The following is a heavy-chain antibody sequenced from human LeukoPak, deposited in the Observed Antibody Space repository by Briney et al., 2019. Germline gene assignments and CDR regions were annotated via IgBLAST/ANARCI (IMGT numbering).Heavy chain of an antibody. J-gene: IGHJ4*02. D-gene: IGHD6-19*01. Sequence: GGSLRLSCAASGFTVNSNYMSWVRQAPGKGLEWVSAISTSGGSTYYADSVKGRFTISRDNSKNTLYLQMNSLRAEDTAVYYCAKRIAVAGPYFDYWGQGTLVTVSS. V-gene: IGHV3-23*01. CDR1: GFTVNSNY. CDR3: AKRIAVAGPYFDY. CDR2: ISTSGGST.